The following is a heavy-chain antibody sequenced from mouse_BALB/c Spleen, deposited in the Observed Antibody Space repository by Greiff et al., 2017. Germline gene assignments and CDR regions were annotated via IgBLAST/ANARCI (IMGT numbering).Heavy chain of an antibody. D-gene: IGHD1-2*01. CDR1: GYTFTSYW. Sequence: QVQLQQPGAELVKPGASVKLSCKASGYTFTSYWMHWVKQRPGQGLEWIGEINPSNGRTNYNEKFKSKATLTVDKSSSTAYMQLSSLTSEDSAVYYCARGTDSLLRPYYAMDYWGQGTSVTVSS. CDR3: ARGTDSLLRPYYAMDY. CDR2: INPSNGRT. V-gene: IGHV1S81*02. J-gene: IGHJ4*01.